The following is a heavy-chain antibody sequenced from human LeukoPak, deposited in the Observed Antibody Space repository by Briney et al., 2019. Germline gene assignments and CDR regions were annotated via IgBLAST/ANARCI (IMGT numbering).Heavy chain of an antibody. CDR2: IKQDGSEK. D-gene: IGHD3-3*01. J-gene: IGHJ6*03. Sequence: GSLRLSCXASGFTFSSYWMSWVRQAPGKGLEWVANIKQDGSEKYYVDSVKGRFTISRDNAKNSLYLQMNSLRAEDTAVYYCASFTIFGPYYYYYYMDVWGKGTTVTVSS. CDR3: ASFTIFGPYYYYYYMDV. CDR1: GFTFSSYW. V-gene: IGHV3-7*01.